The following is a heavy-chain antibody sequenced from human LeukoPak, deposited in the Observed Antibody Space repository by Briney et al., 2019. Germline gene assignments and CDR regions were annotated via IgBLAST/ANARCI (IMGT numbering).Heavy chain of an antibody. D-gene: IGHD5-12*01. V-gene: IGHV3-21*01. J-gene: IGHJ4*02. CDR3: ARDMSVATNSRFDY. CDR1: GFTFSSYS. Sequence: PGGSLRLSCAASGFTFSSYSMNWVRQAPGKGLEWVSSISSSSSYIYYADSVKGRFTISRDNAKNSLYLQMNSLRAEDTAVYYCARDMSVATNSRFDYWGQGTLVTVSS. CDR2: ISSSSSYI.